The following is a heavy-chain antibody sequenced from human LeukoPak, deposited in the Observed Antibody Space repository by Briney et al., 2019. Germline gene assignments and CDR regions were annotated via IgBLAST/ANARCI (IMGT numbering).Heavy chain of an antibody. CDR3: ARCGEPSYDILTGYSRFDY. CDR1: GGTFSSYA. J-gene: IGHJ4*02. V-gene: IGHV1-69*05. D-gene: IGHD3-9*01. CDR2: IIPIFGTA. Sequence: ASVKVSCKASGGTFSSYAISWVRQAPGQGLEWVGGIIPIFGTANYAQKFQGRVTMTRDTSTSTVYMELSSLRSENTAVYYCARCGEPSYDILTGYSRFDYWGQGTLVTVSS.